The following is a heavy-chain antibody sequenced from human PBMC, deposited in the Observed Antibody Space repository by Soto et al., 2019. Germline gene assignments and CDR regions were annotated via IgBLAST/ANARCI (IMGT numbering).Heavy chain of an antibody. Sequence: SETLSLTCSVSGVSIGSDFWSWIRQAPGKGPELVGCIYHTVKTNYNPALKSRVTISMDTSKNQLSLQLSSVTAAETAVYNCARLHYTVVTALDTWGQATMVTVPS. V-gene: IGHV4-59*01. D-gene: IGHD2-15*01. CDR2: IYHTVKT. CDR3: ARLHYTVVTALDT. CDR1: GVSIGSDF. J-gene: IGHJ3*02.